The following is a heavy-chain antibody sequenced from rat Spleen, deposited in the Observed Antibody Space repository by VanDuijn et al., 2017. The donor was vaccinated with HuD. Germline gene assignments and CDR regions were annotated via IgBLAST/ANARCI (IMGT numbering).Heavy chain of an antibody. J-gene: IGHJ2*01. D-gene: IGHD5-1*01. CDR1: GFTFSDYG. CDR2: TTSGGGFT. Sequence: EVQLVESGGGLVQPGRSLKLSCAASGFTFSDYGVAWVRHAPTKGLEWVASTTSGGGFTFYRDSVKGRFTISRDEAKNTLYLQMDSLRSEDTATYYCAKVLSGSFDNWGQGVMVTVSS. CDR3: AKVLSGSFDN. V-gene: IGHV5S13*01.